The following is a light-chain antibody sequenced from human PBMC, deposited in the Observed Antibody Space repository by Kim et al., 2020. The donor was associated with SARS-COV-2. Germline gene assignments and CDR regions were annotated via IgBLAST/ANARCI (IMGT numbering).Light chain of an antibody. J-gene: IGLJ3*02. CDR3: QAWDISTV. CDR2: RDT. CDR1: KLGDKY. Sequence: SYELTQPPSVSVSPGQTASITCSGDKLGDKYACWYQQKPGQSPVLVIYRDTEQPSGIPERFSGSNAGNTATLTISGTQPMDEADYYCQAWDISTVFGGGTQLTVL. V-gene: IGLV3-1*01.